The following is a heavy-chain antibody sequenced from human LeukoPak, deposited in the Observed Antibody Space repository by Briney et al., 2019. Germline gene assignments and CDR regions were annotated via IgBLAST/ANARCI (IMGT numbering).Heavy chain of an antibody. J-gene: IGHJ4*02. CDR1: GFTFSSYW. V-gene: IGHV3-7*01. Sequence: GGSLRLSCAASGFTFSSYWMSWVRQAPGKGLEWLANIKQDGSEKYYVDSVKGRFTISRDNAKNSLYLQMNSLRAEDTAVYYCARGPITIFGVAFDYWGQGTLVTVSS. CDR3: ARGPITIFGVAFDY. D-gene: IGHD3-3*01. CDR2: IKQDGSEK.